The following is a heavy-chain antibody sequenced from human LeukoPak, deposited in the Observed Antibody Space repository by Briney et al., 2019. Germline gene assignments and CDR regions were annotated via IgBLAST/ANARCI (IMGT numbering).Heavy chain of an antibody. CDR1: GFTFSIYW. CDR2: IKEDGSEK. D-gene: IGHD1-1*01. V-gene: IGHV3-7*01. CDR3: ARDRWKAFDC. J-gene: IGHJ4*02. Sequence: PGGSLRLSCAASGFTFSIYWMSWVRQAPGKGLEWVANIKEDGSEKYYVDSVKGRFTISRDNAKNPLYLQMNRLRVEDTAVYYCARDRWKAFDCWGQGTLVTVSS.